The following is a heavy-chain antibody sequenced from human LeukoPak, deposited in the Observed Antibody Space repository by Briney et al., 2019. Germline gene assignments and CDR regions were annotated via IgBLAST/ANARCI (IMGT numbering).Heavy chain of an antibody. Sequence: ASVKVSCKASGYTFTSYYMPWVRQAPGQGLEWMGIINPSGGSTSYAQKFQGRVTMTRDTSTSTVYMELSSLRSEDTAVYYCARRIAVAGEDYYYGMDVWGQGTTVTVSS. CDR1: GYTFTSYY. CDR3: ARRIAVAGEDYYYGMDV. D-gene: IGHD6-19*01. V-gene: IGHV1-46*01. CDR2: INPSGGST. J-gene: IGHJ6*02.